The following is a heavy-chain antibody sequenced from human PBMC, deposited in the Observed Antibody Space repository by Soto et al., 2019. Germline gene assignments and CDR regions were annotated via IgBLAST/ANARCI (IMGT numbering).Heavy chain of an antibody. CDR3: SEARAGYRRGVDV. CDR2: ISYDGGHK. V-gene: IGHV3-30*18. J-gene: IGHJ6*02. Sequence: QVQLVESGGGVVQPGRSLRLSCGVSGFTFSGFGMHWVRQAPGKGLEWLALISYDGGHKYYADSVKGRFSVSRDNSQNTLYMQIDGLRTEVTAFYYFSEARAGYRRGVDVWGQGTTVNVSS. D-gene: IGHD6-13*01. CDR1: GFTFSGFG.